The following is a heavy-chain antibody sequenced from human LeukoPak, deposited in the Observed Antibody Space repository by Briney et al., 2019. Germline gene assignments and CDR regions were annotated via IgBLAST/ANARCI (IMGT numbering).Heavy chain of an antibody. CDR2: FDPEDGET. CDR1: GYTLTELS. CDR3: ATDRRVEQWLVRGWFDP. V-gene: IGHV1-24*01. D-gene: IGHD6-19*01. Sequence: VASVKVSCKVSGYTLTELSMHWMRQAPGKGLEWMGGFDPEDGETIYAQKFQGRVTMTEDTSTDTAYMELSSLRSEDTAVYYCATDRRVEQWLVRGWFDPWGQGTLVTVSS. J-gene: IGHJ5*02.